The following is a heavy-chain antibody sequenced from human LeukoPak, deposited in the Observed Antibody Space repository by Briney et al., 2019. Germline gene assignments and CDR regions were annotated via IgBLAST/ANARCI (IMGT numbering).Heavy chain of an antibody. CDR2: INWNGGST. J-gene: IGHJ5*02. D-gene: IGHD2-15*01. CDR1: GFTFDDYG. CDR3: ARDAFDCSGGSCYRGWFDP. V-gene: IGHV3-20*04. Sequence: GGSLRLSCAASGFTFDDYGMSWVRQAPGKGLEWVSGINWNGGSTGCADSVKGRFTISRDNAKNSLYLQMNSLRAEDTALYYCARDAFDCSGGSCYRGWFDPWGQGTLVTVSS.